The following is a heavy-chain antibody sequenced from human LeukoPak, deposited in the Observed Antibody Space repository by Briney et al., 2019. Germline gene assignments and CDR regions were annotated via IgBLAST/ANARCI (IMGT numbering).Heavy chain of an antibody. J-gene: IGHJ4*02. CDR1: GFTFSSYG. CDR3: TPTAAAGTPNPDY. Sequence: PGGSLRLSCAASGFTFSSYGMHWVRQAPGKGLEGVAFIRYDGSNKYYADSVKGRFTISRDNSKNTLYLQMNSLRAEDTAVYYCTPTAAAGTPNPDYWGQGTLVTVSS. D-gene: IGHD6-13*01. V-gene: IGHV3-30*02. CDR2: IRYDGSNK.